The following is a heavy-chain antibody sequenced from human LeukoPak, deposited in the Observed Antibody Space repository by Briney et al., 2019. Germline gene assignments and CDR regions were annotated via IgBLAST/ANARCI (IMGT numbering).Heavy chain of an antibody. Sequence: GGSLRIPCADPRFTVRSKYMSWVRQAPGPVLEWVSVINSGGSTYYAYSVNGRFNISRDHSTKTLYLPMNSLRDVDTAVYYCGRSNSFAMGYWGQGTLVTVSS. V-gene: IGHV3-53*01. CDR1: RFTVRSKY. D-gene: IGHD2/OR15-2a*01. CDR2: INSGGST. J-gene: IGHJ4*02. CDR3: GRSNSFAMGY.